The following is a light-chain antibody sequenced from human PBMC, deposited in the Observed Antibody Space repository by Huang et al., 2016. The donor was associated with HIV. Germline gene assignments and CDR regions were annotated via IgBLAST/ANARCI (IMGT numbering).Light chain of an antibody. CDR2: AAS. J-gene: IGKJ4*01. Sequence: EIVLTQSPATLSLSPGERATLSCRASENIFNYLAWYQQKPGQAPRLLIYAASNRATGIPARFSGSGSGTDFTLTISSLEPEDFSVYYCQQRSNWPRTFGGGTKVEIK. CDR3: QQRSNWPRT. V-gene: IGKV3-11*01. CDR1: ENIFNY.